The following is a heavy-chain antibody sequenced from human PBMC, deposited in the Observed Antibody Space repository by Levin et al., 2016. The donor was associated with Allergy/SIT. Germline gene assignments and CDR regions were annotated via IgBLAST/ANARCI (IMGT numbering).Heavy chain of an antibody. CDR2: IYYSGST. J-gene: IGHJ3*02. CDR1: GGSISSSSYY. CDR3: ARHVISSLMAFDI. D-gene: IGHD6-13*01. V-gene: IGHV4-39*01. Sequence: SETLSLTCTVSGGSISSSSYYWGWIRQPPGKGLEWIGSIYYSGSTYYNPSLKSRVTISVDTSKNQFSLKLSSVTAADTAVYYCARHVISSLMAFDIWGQGTMVTVSS.